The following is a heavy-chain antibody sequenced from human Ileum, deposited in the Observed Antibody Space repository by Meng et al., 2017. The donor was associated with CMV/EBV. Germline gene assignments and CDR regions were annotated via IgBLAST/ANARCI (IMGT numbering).Heavy chain of an antibody. D-gene: IGHD2-2*01. CDR3: AAGRDRGYCSSSSCYHFDS. J-gene: IGHJ4*02. Sequence: SFSGYYGTWIRQPPGKGLEWIGEINHSGSTNYIPSLKSRVTISVDTSKNQFSLKLSSVTAADTAVYYCAAGRDRGYCSSSSCYHFDSWGQGTLVTVSS. CDR1: SFSGYY. CDR2: INHSGST. V-gene: IGHV4-34*01.